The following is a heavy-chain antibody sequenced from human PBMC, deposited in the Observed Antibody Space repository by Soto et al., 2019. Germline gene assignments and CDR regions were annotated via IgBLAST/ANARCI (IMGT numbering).Heavy chain of an antibody. CDR1: GGSISSGGYA. V-gene: IGHV4-30-2*01. CDR2: IYHSGYT. CDR3: ARDSLTGNYFDP. D-gene: IGHD1-7*01. Sequence: QMRLQESGSGLVKPSQTLSLTCAVSGGSISSGGYAWNWIRQPPGKGLEWIGYIYHSGYTSYNPSLKNRVTISVDKSKNQFSLTLSLVTAADTAVYYCARDSLTGNYFDPWGQGTLVTVSS. J-gene: IGHJ5*02.